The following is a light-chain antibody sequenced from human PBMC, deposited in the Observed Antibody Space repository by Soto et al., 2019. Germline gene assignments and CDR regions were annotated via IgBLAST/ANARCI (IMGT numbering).Light chain of an antibody. Sequence: DIQMTQSPSSLSASVGDRVTMTCRASESMRRYLNRYRQKPGKAPELLIFAASSLERGVPSRFSGSGSGTDFTLTISSLQPEDVATYYCQQSYSNPLSFGGGTKVDIK. J-gene: IGKJ4*01. CDR2: AAS. CDR3: QQSYSNPLS. V-gene: IGKV1-39*01. CDR1: ESMRRY.